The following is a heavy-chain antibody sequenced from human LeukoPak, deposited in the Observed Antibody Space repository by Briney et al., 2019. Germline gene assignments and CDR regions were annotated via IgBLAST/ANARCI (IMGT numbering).Heavy chain of an antibody. D-gene: IGHD6-13*01. CDR1: GFTFSSYG. CDR3: ARGLGIAAAGVDY. Sequence: GRSLRLSCAASGFTFSSYGMHWVRQAPGKGLEWVAVIWYDGSNKYCADSVKGRFTISRDNSKNTLYLQMNSLRAEDTAVYYCARGLGIAAAGVDYWGQGTLVTVSS. V-gene: IGHV3-33*01. CDR2: IWYDGSNK. J-gene: IGHJ4*02.